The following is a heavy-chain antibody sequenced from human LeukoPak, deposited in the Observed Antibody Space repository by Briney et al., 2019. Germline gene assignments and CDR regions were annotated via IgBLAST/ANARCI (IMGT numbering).Heavy chain of an antibody. V-gene: IGHV3-9*01. J-gene: IGHJ4*02. CDR1: GLIFPEYT. D-gene: IGHD3-16*01. Sequence: GRSLRLACASSGLIFPEYTTHWVRQAAGKGLEWVASLNWNSNNIVYADSVKGRLTISRDNAKNSLFLQITSLRAQDTPLYYCAKDIHDFRGYDYAFASWAQGPLVPVSS. CDR2: LNWNSNNI. CDR3: AKDIHDFRGYDYAFAS.